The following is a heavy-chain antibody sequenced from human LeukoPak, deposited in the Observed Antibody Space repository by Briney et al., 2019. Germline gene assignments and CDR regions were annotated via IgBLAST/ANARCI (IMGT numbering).Heavy chain of an antibody. CDR1: GFTFSSYG. J-gene: IGHJ4*02. D-gene: IGHD3-3*01. Sequence: GGSLRLSCAASGFTFSSYGMHWVRQAPGKGLEWVAVILSDGSKEFYTDSVKGRFTISRDNSKNTLYLQMNSLRAEDTAVYYCARPLRESGYFYFDYWGQGTLVTVSS. CDR3: ARPLRESGYFYFDY. CDR2: ILSDGSKE. V-gene: IGHV3-33*01.